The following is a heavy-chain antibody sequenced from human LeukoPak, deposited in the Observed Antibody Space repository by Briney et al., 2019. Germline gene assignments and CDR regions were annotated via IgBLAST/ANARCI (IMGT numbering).Heavy chain of an antibody. V-gene: IGHV3-23*01. CDR1: GFTFNTYA. CDR3: AKGVDYQKLEH. CDR2: LSHSGGRT. D-gene: IGHD3/OR15-3a*01. J-gene: IGHJ4*02. Sequence: PGGSLRLSCAASGFTFNTYAMSWFRQAPGKGLEWVAALSHSGGRTYYADSVKGRFTISRDTSKNTLYMQINSLRAEDTAVYYCAKGVDYQKLEHWGQGTLVTVSS.